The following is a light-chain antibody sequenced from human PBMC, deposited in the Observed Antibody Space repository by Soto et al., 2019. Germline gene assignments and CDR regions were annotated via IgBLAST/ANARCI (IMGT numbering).Light chain of an antibody. Sequence: DIQMTQSPSSLSASVGDRVTITCRASQGISRSLAWFQQKLGKAPKPVIYDASSLPSGVPSKFSGGGSGTDFTLTISSLQPEDFASYYCQQYSSYPLTFGGGTKVEIK. CDR2: DAS. J-gene: IGKJ4*01. V-gene: IGKV1-16*02. CDR1: QGISRS. CDR3: QQYSSYPLT.